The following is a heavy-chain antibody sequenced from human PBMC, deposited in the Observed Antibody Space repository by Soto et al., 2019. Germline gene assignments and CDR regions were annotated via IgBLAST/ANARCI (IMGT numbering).Heavy chain of an antibody. CDR2: INHSGST. CDR3: AREGKGFGIDV. D-gene: IGHD6-13*01. CDR1: GGSFSGYY. V-gene: IGHV4-34*01. Sequence: SETLSLTCAVYGGSFSGYYWSWIRQPPGKGLEWIGEINHSGSTNYNPSLKSRVTISVDTSKNQFSLKLSSVTAADTAVYYCAREGKGFGIDVWGQGTTVTVSS. J-gene: IGHJ6*02.